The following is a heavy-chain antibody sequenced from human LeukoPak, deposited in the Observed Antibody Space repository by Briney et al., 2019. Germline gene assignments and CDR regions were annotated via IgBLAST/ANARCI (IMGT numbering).Heavy chain of an antibody. V-gene: IGHV1-18*01. CDR3: ARSDDYAPWFDP. Sequence: ASVTVSCKASGYTFTSYGISWVRQAPGQGLEWMGWISAYNGNTNYAQKLQGRVTMTTDTSTSTAYMELRSLRSDDTAVYYCARSDDYAPWFDPWGQGTLVTVSS. CDR1: GYTFTSYG. J-gene: IGHJ5*02. CDR2: ISAYNGNT. D-gene: IGHD4-17*01.